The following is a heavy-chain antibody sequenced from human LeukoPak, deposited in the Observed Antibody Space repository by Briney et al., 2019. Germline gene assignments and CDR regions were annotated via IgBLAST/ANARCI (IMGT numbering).Heavy chain of an antibody. Sequence: ASVKVSCKASGYTFTGYYMHWVRQAPGQGLEWMGWINPNSGGTNYAQKFQGRVTMTRDTSISTAYMELGRLRSDDTAVYYCARDKWFGELLSYFDYWAREPWSPSPQ. V-gene: IGHV1-2*02. D-gene: IGHD3-10*01. CDR1: GYTFTGYY. CDR2: INPNSGGT. J-gene: IGHJ4*02. CDR3: ARDKWFGELLSYFDY.